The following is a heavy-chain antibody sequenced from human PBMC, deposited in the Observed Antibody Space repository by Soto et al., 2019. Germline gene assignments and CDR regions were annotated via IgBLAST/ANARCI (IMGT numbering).Heavy chain of an antibody. V-gene: IGHV5-51*01. CDR3: ARSITMIVDDADYYGMDV. Sequence: SGFTFSNSWIGWVRQMPGKGLDWMGIIYPGDSDTRYSPSFQGQVTISADKSISTAYLQWSSLKASDTAMYYCARSITMIVDDADYYGMDVWGQGTTVTVSS. D-gene: IGHD3-22*01. J-gene: IGHJ6*02. CDR1: GFTFSNSW. CDR2: IYPGDSDT.